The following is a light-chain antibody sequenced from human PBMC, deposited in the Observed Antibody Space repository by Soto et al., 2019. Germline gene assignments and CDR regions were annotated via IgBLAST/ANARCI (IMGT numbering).Light chain of an antibody. Sequence: DIQMTQSPSAMSASVGDRVPITCRASQGIGNYLAWFQQKPGKVPKRLIYGASNLQSGVPSRFSGSGSGTEFTLTISSLQPEDFVTYYCLQHNSYPRTFGQGTKVDIK. CDR2: GAS. V-gene: IGKV1-17*03. J-gene: IGKJ1*01. CDR3: LQHNSYPRT. CDR1: QGIGNY.